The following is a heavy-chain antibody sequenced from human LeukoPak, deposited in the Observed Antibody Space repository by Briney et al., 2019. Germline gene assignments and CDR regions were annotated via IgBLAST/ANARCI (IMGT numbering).Heavy chain of an antibody. J-gene: IGHJ3*02. CDR3: ARGPVTADAFDI. V-gene: IGHV4-39*01. D-gene: IGHD4-17*01. Sequence: SETLSLTCTVSGGSISSSSYYWGWIRQPPGKGLEWIGSIYYSGSTYYNPSLKSRVTISVDTSKNQFSLKLSSVTATDTAVYYCARGPVTADAFDIWGQGTMVTVSS. CDR2: IYYSGST. CDR1: GGSISSSSYY.